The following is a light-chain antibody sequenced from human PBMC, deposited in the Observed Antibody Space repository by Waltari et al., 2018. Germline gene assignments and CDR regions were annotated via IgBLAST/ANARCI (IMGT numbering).Light chain of an antibody. CDR3: QQANSYPLT. Sequence: DIQMSQSPSSLSASVGDRVTITCRASQVISGHLNWYQQKPGKAPNLLIYYTNSLASGVPSRCSGSGSGTEFTLTISGLQPEDFVTYYCQQANSYPLTFGGGTKVEIK. CDR1: QVISGH. J-gene: IGKJ4*02. V-gene: IGKV1-9*01. CDR2: YTN.